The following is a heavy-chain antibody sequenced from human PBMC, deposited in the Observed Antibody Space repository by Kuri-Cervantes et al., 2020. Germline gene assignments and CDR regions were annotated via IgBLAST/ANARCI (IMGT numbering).Heavy chain of an antibody. CDR3: AKRSAGVSTQEDY. CDR2: ILHDGINK. Sequence: LSLTCVASGFTFSTYAMHWVRQAPGKGLEWVAMILHDGINKYYADSVKGRFTISRDNSKNTLYLQMNSLGAEDTAVYYCAKRSAGVSTQEDYWGQGTLVTVSS. V-gene: IGHV3-30-3*02. D-gene: IGHD6-13*01. CDR1: GFTFSTYA. J-gene: IGHJ4*02.